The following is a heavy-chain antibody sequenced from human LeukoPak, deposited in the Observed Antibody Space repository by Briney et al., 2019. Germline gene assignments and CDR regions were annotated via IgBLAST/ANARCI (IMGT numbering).Heavy chain of an antibody. CDR1: GFTFSSYW. D-gene: IGHD6-19*01. Sequence: GGSLRLSCAASGFTFSSYWMHWVRQAPGKGLVWVSRINSDGSSTSYADSVKGRFTISRDNSKDTLYLQMNSLRAEDTAVYYCAAYLQWLVYNFYDYWGQGTLVTVSS. CDR3: AAYLQWLVYNFYDY. V-gene: IGHV3-74*01. CDR2: INSDGSST. J-gene: IGHJ4*02.